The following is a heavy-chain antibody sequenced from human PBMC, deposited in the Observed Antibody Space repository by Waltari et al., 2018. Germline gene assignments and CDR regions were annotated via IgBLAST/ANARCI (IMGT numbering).Heavy chain of an antibody. Sequence: EVQLVESGGGLVQPGGSLRLSCAASGFTFTRYIMNWVRQAPGKGLEWVSYISSSSSTIYYADSVKGRFTISRDNAKNSLYLQMNSLRAEDTAVYYCAKDSNKKYFQHWGQGTLVTVSS. CDR3: AKDSNKKYFQH. D-gene: IGHD4-4*01. CDR1: GFTFTRYI. CDR2: ISSSSSTI. J-gene: IGHJ1*01. V-gene: IGHV3-48*01.